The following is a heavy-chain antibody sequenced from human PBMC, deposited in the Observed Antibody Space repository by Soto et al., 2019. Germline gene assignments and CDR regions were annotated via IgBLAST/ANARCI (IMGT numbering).Heavy chain of an antibody. CDR2: IIPIFGTA. V-gene: IGHV1-69*13. CDR1: GGTFSSYA. CDR3: ARSPVPTGTTLFYFDY. Sequence: SVKVSCKASGGTFSSYAISWVRQAPGQGLEWMGGIIPIFGTANYAQKFQGRVTITADESTSTAYMELSSLRSEDTAVYYCARSPVPTGTTLFYFDYWGQGALVTVSS. D-gene: IGHD1-1*01. J-gene: IGHJ4*02.